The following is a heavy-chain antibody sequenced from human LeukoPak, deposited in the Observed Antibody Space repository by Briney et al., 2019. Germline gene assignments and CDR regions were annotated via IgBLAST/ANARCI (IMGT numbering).Heavy chain of an antibody. Sequence: GGSLRLSCAASGFTVTNKYMTWVRQAPGKGLEWVSVIYSGGTTYYADSVKGRFTISRDNSKNTVYLQMNSLRAEDTAVYYCARDKVNQFGAVVHYIDYWGQGTLVTVSS. J-gene: IGHJ4*02. CDR3: ARDKVNQFGAVVHYIDY. D-gene: IGHD6-19*01. V-gene: IGHV3-66*01. CDR2: IYSGGTT. CDR1: GFTVTNKY.